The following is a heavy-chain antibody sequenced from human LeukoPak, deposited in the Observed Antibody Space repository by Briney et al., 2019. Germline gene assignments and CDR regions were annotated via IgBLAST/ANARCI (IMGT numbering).Heavy chain of an antibody. Sequence: SETLSLTCTVSGGSISSTSYYWGWIRQPPGKGLEWIGSIYHSGTTYSGSTYYNPSLKSRVTISLDTSKNQFSLKVGSMTAADTAVYYCARAGGYGLIDYWGQGTMVTVSS. CDR3: ARAGGYGLIDY. J-gene: IGHJ4*02. D-gene: IGHD5-18*01. CDR1: GGSISSTSYY. CDR2: IYHSGTTYSGST. V-gene: IGHV4-39*07.